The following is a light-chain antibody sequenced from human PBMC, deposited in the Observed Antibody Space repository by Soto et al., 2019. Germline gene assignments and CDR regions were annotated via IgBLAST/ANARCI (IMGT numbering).Light chain of an antibody. Sequence: DSQMTQSPSTLSASVGDRVTITCRASQSISSYLNWYQQKPGKAPKLLIYGASSLASGVPSRFSGSGSGTEFTLTISSLQPDDFATYYCQQHNGYSERMFGQGTKVDIK. CDR2: GAS. CDR3: QQHNGYSERM. V-gene: IGKV1-5*01. CDR1: QSISSY. J-gene: IGKJ1*01.